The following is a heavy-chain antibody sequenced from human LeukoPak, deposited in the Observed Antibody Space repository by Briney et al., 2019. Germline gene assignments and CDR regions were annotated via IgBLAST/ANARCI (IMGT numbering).Heavy chain of an antibody. D-gene: IGHD3-10*01. CDR2: ISGSGGST. CDR1: GFTFSSYA. J-gene: IGHJ5*02. CDR3: AKTFGATRGYWFDP. V-gene: IGHV3-23*01. Sequence: RGSLRLSCAASGFTFSSYAMSWVRQAPGKGLEWVSAISGSGGSTYYADSVKGRFTISRDNSKNTLYLQMNSLRAEDTAVYYCAKTFGATRGYWFDPWGQGTLVTVSS.